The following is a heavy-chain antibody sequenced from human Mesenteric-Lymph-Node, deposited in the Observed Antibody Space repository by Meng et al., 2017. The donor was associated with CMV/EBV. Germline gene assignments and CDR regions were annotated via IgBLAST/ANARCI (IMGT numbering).Heavy chain of an antibody. J-gene: IGHJ4*02. CDR2: INSDGSST. Sequence: GGSLRLSCAASGFTFSSYWMHWVRQAPGKGLVWVSRINSDGSSTSYADSVEGRFTISRDNSKNTLSLQMNSLRAEDTAVYYCAKLEEMATFYWGQGTLVTVSS. CDR3: AKLEEMATFY. CDR1: GFTFSSYW. D-gene: IGHD5-24*01. V-gene: IGHV3-74*01.